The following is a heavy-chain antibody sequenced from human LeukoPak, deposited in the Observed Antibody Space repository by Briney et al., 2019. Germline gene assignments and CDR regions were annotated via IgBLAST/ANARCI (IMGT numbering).Heavy chain of an antibody. Sequence: QTLSLTCAISGDSVSSNSVGWNWIRQSPSRGLEWLGRTYYKSKWYNDYAASVKSRITINADTSENQFSLQLNSVTPEDTAVYYCARALWGGFDYWGQGTLVTVSS. CDR2: TYYKSKWYN. V-gene: IGHV6-1*01. J-gene: IGHJ4*02. D-gene: IGHD2-21*01. CDR3: ARALWGGFDY. CDR1: GDSVSSNSVG.